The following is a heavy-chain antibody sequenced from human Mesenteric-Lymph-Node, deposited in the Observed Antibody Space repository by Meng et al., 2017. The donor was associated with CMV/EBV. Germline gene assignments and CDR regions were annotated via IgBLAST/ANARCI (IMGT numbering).Heavy chain of an antibody. J-gene: IGHJ4*02. V-gene: IGHV4-34*01. D-gene: IGHD3-9*01. CDR1: GGSFSGYY. Sequence: VELHQWGEGLLKPAEPLSVTCAVDGGSFSGYYWNWIRQSPEKGLEWIGEINHSGSTTYNPSFTSRIIISVDTSTNQISLNMSSVTAADTAVYYCARGSSYDILTGYFDYWGQGALVTVSS. CDR2: INHSGST. CDR3: ARGSSYDILTGYFDY.